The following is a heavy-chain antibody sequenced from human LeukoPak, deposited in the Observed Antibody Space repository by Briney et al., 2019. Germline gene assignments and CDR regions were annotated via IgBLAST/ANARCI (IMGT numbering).Heavy chain of an antibody. Sequence: GGSLRLSCAASGFTFSSYAMSWVRQAPGKGLEWVSAISGSGGSTYYADSVKGRFTISRDNSKNTLYLQMNSLRAEDTAVYYCAKSVWTTYFYYYYMDVWGKGTTVSISS. J-gene: IGHJ6*03. CDR1: GFTFSSYA. CDR2: ISGSGGST. D-gene: IGHD2-8*01. CDR3: AKSVWTTYFYYYYMDV. V-gene: IGHV3-23*01.